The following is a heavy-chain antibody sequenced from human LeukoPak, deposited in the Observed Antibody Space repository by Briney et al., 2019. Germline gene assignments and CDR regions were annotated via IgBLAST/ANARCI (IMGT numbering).Heavy chain of an antibody. V-gene: IGHV3-30-3*01. Sequence: GGSLRLSCSASGFTFSSYAMHWVRQAPGKGLEWVAVISYDGSNKYYADSVKGRFTISRDNSKNTLYLQMNSLRAEDTAVYYCASNQYDSSGSASNWYFDLWGRGTLVTVSS. J-gene: IGHJ2*01. CDR1: GFTFSSYA. D-gene: IGHD3-22*01. CDR2: ISYDGSNK. CDR3: ASNQYDSSGSASNWYFDL.